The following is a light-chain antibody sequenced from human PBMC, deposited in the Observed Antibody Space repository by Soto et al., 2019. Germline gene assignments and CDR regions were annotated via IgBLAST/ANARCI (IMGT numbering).Light chain of an antibody. V-gene: IGKV1-5*03. Sequence: DIQMTQSPSTLSASVGDRVTITCRASQSIRSWLAWYQQKPGKAPKLLIYKASILEGGVPSRFSGSGSGTEFTLTISSLQSEDFAVYYCHQYHNWPRTFGQGTKVDIK. J-gene: IGKJ1*01. CDR3: HQYHNWPRT. CDR2: KAS. CDR1: QSIRSW.